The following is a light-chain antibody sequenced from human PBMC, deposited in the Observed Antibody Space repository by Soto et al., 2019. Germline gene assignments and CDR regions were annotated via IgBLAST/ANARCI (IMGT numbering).Light chain of an antibody. CDR1: SSDIGGYYY. CDR3: TSYTSSSTFYV. J-gene: IGLJ1*01. CDR2: QVS. V-gene: IGLV2-14*01. Sequence: QAVLTQPASVSGSPGQSITIYCTGTSSDIGGYYYVSWYQHHPGKAPKLMIYQVSNRPSGVSNRFSGSKSGNTASLTISGLQAEDEADYYCTSYTSSSTFYVFGTGTQLTVL.